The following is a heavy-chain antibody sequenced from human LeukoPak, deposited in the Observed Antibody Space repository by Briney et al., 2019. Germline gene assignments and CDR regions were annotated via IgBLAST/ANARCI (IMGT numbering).Heavy chain of an antibody. V-gene: IGHV3-30*18. Sequence: GGSLRLSCAASGFTFSSYGMHWVRQAPGKGLEWVAVISYDGSNKYYADSVKGRFTISRDNSKNTLYLQMNSLRAEDTAVYYCAKDNASSGFDYWGQGTLVTVSS. CDR1: GFTFSSYG. CDR3: AKDNASSGFDY. CDR2: ISYDGSNK. D-gene: IGHD3-22*01. J-gene: IGHJ4*02.